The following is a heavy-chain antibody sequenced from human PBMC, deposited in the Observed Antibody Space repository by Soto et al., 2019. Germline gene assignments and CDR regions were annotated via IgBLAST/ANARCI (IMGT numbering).Heavy chain of an antibody. CDR1: GYTFTSYA. Sequence: QVQLVQSGAEVKKPGASVKVSCKASGYTFTSYAMHWVRQAPGQRLEWMGWINAGNGNTKYSQKFQGRVTITRDTSASTAYMELSSLRSEDTAVYYCARVRTAYYYYGMDVWGQGTTVTRSS. J-gene: IGHJ6*02. V-gene: IGHV1-3*01. D-gene: IGHD5-18*01. CDR3: ARVRTAYYYYGMDV. CDR2: INAGNGNT.